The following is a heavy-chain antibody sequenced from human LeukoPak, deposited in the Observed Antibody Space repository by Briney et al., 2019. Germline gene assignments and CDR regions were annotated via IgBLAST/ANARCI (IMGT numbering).Heavy chain of an antibody. J-gene: IGHJ4*02. CDR1: GGSISSYS. CDR3: ASWTSSINALDY. D-gene: IGHD2-2*01. Sequence: ASETLSLTCTVSGGSISSYSWSWIRQPPGKGLEWIGFIYYSGSTNYNPSLKSRVTISVDTSTNQLSLKLSSVTAADTAVYYCASWTSSINALDYWGQGTLVTVSS. V-gene: IGHV4-59*01. CDR2: IYYSGST.